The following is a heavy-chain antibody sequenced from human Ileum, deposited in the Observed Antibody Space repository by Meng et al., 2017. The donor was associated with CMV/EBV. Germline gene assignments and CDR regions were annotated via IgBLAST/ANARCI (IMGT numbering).Heavy chain of an antibody. Sequence: EWQLVESGGGVVQPGGSLRLSCEASGFIVSSTYMTWVRQAPGKGLEWISVIYASGSTFYADSVKGRFTISRDNSENTLFLQMSSLRVEDTAVYYCVGVGAPGGQGTLVTVSS. CDR2: IYASGST. CDR3: VGVGAP. J-gene: IGHJ4*02. D-gene: IGHD1-26*01. CDR1: GFIVSSTY. V-gene: IGHV3-66*01.